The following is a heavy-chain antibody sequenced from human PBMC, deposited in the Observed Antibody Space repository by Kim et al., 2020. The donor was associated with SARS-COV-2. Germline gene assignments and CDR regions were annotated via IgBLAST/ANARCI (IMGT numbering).Heavy chain of an antibody. Sequence: ASVKVSCKASGYTFTGYYMHWVRQAPGQGLEWMGWINPNSGGTNYAQKFQGRVTMTRDTSISTAYMELSRLRSDDTAVYYCARDPKKQLFYGMDVWGQGTTVTVSS. J-gene: IGHJ6*02. V-gene: IGHV1-2*02. D-gene: IGHD6-13*01. CDR2: INPNSGGT. CDR3: ARDPKKQLFYGMDV. CDR1: GYTFTGYY.